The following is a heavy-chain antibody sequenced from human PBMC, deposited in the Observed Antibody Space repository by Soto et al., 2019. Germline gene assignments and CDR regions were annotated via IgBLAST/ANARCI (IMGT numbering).Heavy chain of an antibody. CDR2: LLPISGTA. CDR1: RGTFSTYG. D-gene: IGHD2-21*01. V-gene: IGHV1-69*06. CDR3: ALAVGIAPCVGMDV. J-gene: IGHJ6*02. Sequence: QVQLVQSGAEVKKPGSSVTVSCMASRGTFSTYGINWVRQAPGQGLEWVGGLLPISGTANYAQKFQGRVTIVADKSTTTAYMDLSSLSSEDTAVYYCALAVGIAPCVGMDVWGQGTTITVS.